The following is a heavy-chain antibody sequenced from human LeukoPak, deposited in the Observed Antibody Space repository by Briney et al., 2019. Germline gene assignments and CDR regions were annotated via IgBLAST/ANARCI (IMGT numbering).Heavy chain of an antibody. D-gene: IGHD1-1*01. CDR2: IPYDGSNK. CDR3: VRDNDRYSFDV. CDR1: GFTFSSYG. Sequence: GRSLRLSCAASGFTFSSYGMHWVRQAPGKGLEWVAVIPYDGSNKYYADSVKGRFTISRDNARNTLYLQMNSLRAEDTAVYFCVRDNDRYSFDVWGQGTKVTVSS. V-gene: IGHV3-30*03. J-gene: IGHJ3*01.